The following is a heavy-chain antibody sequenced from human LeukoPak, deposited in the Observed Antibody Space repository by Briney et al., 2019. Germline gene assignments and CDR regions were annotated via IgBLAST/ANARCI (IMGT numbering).Heavy chain of an antibody. D-gene: IGHD3-22*01. Sequence: PGGSLRLSCAASGFPFSSYGMHWVRQAPGKGLEWVAFIRYDGSNKYYADSVKGRFTISRDNSKNTLYLQMNSLRAEDTAVYYCAKDSGHYDSSGYYYNYYFDYWGQGTLVTVSS. V-gene: IGHV3-30*02. CDR2: IRYDGSNK. CDR3: AKDSGHYDSSGYYYNYYFDY. J-gene: IGHJ4*02. CDR1: GFPFSSYG.